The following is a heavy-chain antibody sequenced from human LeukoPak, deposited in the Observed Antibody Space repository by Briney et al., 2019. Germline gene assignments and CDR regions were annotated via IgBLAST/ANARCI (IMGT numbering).Heavy chain of an antibody. V-gene: IGHV4-4*02. CDR2: VSLTGET. Sequence: SETLSLTCGVSGGSISSTNWWSWVRQPPGQGLEWIGEVSLTGETNYNPSLNGRVTMSLDGSRNQLSLTLTSVTAADTAIYYCSRESGAFCPFDYWGQGTLVIVPP. J-gene: IGHJ4*02. CDR3: SRESGAFCPFDY. CDR1: GGSISSTNW. D-gene: IGHD1-26*01.